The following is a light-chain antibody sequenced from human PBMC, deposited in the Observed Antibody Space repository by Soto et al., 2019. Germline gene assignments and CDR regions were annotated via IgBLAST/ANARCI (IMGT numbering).Light chain of an antibody. J-gene: IGLJ1*01. Sequence: QSALTQPASVSGSPGQSITISCTGTSSDIGNYDFVSWYQQVPGTAPKAMIYEVSSRPAWISNRFSASKSGNTASLTISGLQAEDEADYYCSSYTTSSSYVFGTGTKLTVL. V-gene: IGLV2-14*01. CDR3: SSYTTSSSYV. CDR1: SSDIGNYDF. CDR2: EVS.